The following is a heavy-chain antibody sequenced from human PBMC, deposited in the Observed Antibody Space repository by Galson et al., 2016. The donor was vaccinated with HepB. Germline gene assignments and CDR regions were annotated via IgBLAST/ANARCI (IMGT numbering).Heavy chain of an antibody. CDR2: ISYDGSNE. CDR3: ATTILVDGFDI. CDR1: GFTFSIFA. J-gene: IGHJ3*02. Sequence: SLRLSCAASGFTFSIFAIHWVRQAPGKGLEWVAVISYDGSNEHYADSVKGRFTISRDNSKNTLYLQMNSRRADDTAVYYCATTILVDGFDIWGQGTMVIVSS. V-gene: IGHV3-30-3*01. D-gene: IGHD1-1*01.